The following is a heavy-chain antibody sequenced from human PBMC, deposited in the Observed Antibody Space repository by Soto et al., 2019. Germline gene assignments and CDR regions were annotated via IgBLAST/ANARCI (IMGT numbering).Heavy chain of an antibody. V-gene: IGHV4-39*01. CDR2: IYYSGST. CDR1: GGSISSGSYY. CDR3: ARLLPVTMVRGVSSYGMDV. D-gene: IGHD3-10*01. Sequence: PSETLSLTCTVSGGSISSGSYYWGWIRQPPGKGLEWIGSIYYSGSTYYNPSLKSRVTISVDTSKNQFSLKLSSVTAADTAVYYCARLLPVTMVRGVSSYGMDVWGQGTTVTVSS. J-gene: IGHJ6*02.